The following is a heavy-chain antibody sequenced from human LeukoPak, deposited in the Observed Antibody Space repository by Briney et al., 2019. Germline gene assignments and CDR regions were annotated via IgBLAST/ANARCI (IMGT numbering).Heavy chain of an antibody. CDR2: IIPIFGTT. CDR1: GGTFSTYA. Sequence: ASVKVSCKASGGTFSTYAISWVRQAPGQGLEWRGGIIPIFGTTNYAQKFQGRVTVTTDESTTTTYMELSSLRSEVTAVYRCGKDAGIAPAGAAPHYFEFWGQRTLVTLSS. V-gene: IGHV1-69*05. D-gene: IGHD6-13*01. J-gene: IGHJ4*02. CDR3: GKDAGIAPAGAAPHYFEF.